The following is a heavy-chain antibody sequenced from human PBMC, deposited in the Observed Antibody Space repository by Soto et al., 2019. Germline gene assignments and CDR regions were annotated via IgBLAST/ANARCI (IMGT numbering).Heavy chain of an antibody. J-gene: IGHJ6*03. CDR1: DGTIGSHC. CDR2: IYYSGST. CDR3: ARTTVTAGVEYYYYYYYMDV. Sequence: LQTMRHTCTVADGTIGSHCWRWIRQPPGKGLEWIGYIYYSGSTNYNPSLKSRVTISVDTSKNQFSLKLSSVTAADTAVYYCARTTVTAGVEYYYYYYYMDVWGKGTTVTVSS. V-gene: IGHV4-59*08. D-gene: IGHD4-17*01.